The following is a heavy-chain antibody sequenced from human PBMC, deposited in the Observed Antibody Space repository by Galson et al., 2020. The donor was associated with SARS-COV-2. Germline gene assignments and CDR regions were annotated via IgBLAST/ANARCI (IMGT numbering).Heavy chain of an antibody. CDR2: IVVGSGNT. CDR1: GFTFTSTA. V-gene: IGHV1-58*01. J-gene: IGHJ3*02. D-gene: IGHD2-2*01. Sequence: SAKVSCKASGFTFTSTAVQWVRQARGQRLEWIGWIVVGSGNTNYEQKFQERVTITRDMSTSTAYMELSSMRSEDTAVYYCAAPSCSSTSCYDAFDIWGQGTMVAVSS. CDR3: AAPSCSSTSCYDAFDI.